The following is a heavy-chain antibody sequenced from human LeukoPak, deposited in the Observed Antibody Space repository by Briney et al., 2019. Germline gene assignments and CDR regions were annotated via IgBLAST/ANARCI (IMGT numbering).Heavy chain of an antibody. CDR1: GYTFTGYY. CDR3: ARDYSGYPELWGFDY. J-gene: IGHJ4*02. CDR2: INPNSGGT. D-gene: IGHD5-12*01. V-gene: IGHV1-2*02. Sequence: ASVKVSCKASGYTFTGYYMHWVRQATGQGLEWMGWINPNSGGTHYAQKLQGRVTMTRDTSISTAYMELSRLRSDDTAVYYCARDYSGYPELWGFDYWGQGTLVTVSS.